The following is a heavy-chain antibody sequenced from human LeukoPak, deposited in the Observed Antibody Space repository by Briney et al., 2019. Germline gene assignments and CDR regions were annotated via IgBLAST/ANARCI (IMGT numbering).Heavy chain of an antibody. Sequence: GGSLRLSCAASGFTFSSYAMHWVRQAPGKGLEWVAVISYGGSNKYYADSVKGRFTISRDNSKNTLYLQMNSLGAEDTAAYYCAKDRAAAGTGYFDYWGQGTLVTVSS. J-gene: IGHJ4*02. V-gene: IGHV3-30*04. CDR1: GFTFSSYA. D-gene: IGHD6-13*01. CDR2: ISYGGSNK. CDR3: AKDRAAAGTGYFDY.